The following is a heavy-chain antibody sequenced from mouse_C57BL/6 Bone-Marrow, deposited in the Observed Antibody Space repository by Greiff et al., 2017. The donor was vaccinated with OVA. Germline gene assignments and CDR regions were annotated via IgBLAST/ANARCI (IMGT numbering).Heavy chain of an antibody. V-gene: IGHV1-55*01. CDR1: GYTFTSYW. CDR3: AREHYDNYEHIDV. Sequence: QVQLQQPGAELVKPGASVKMSCKASGYTFTSYWITWVKQRPGQGLAWIGDIYPGSGSTNYNEKFKSKATLTVDTSSSTAYMQLSSLTSEDSAVYYCAREHYDNYEHIDVWGTGTSVTVSS. D-gene: IGHD2-1*01. CDR2: IYPGSGST. J-gene: IGHJ1*03.